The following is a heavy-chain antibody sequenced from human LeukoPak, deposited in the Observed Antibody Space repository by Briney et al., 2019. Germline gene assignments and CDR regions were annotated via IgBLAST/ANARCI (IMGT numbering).Heavy chain of an antibody. CDR1: GYTFSVYD. J-gene: IGHJ5*02. CDR2: MNSNNGNT. D-gene: IGHD6-13*01. CDR3: ARRISALGTGLWFDP. V-gene: IGHV1-8*01. Sequence: EASVKVSCKTSGYTFSVYDINWLRQVAGQGLEWMGWMNSNNGNTGYALKFQHRVTMTMNTSIDTAYMELNSLTSEDTAVYYCARRISALGTGLWFDPWGQGTQVTVSS.